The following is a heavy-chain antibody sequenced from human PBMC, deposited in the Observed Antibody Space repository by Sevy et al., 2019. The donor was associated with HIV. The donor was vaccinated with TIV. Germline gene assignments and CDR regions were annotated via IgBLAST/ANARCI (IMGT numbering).Heavy chain of an antibody. D-gene: IGHD3-10*01. CDR1: GFTFNYHF. CDR3: ARGDYYGSLYYFDY. Sequence: GGSLRLSCAASGFTFNYHFMNWVRQVPGKGLEWVSCISSASSYINYSDSVKGRVTISRDNAKNLGVLEMNNLRPEDTAVYFCARGDYYGSLYYFDYWGQGTLVTVSS. J-gene: IGHJ4*02. V-gene: IGHV3-21*01. CDR2: ISSASSYI.